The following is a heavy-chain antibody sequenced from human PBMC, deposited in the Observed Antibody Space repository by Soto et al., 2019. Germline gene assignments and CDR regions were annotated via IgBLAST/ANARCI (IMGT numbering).Heavy chain of an antibody. D-gene: IGHD2-21*01. CDR2: VSGRGGSA. CDR1: GFIFNNYA. V-gene: IGHV3-23*01. J-gene: IGHJ2*01. CDR3: VRRAGGAVVWYYDL. Sequence: EVQLLESGGGLVQRGGSLTLSCSASGFIFNNYAMTWVRQAPGKGLEWVARVSGRGGSAYYADSVKGRLTISRDNSNNTLYLQMTTVRGEDTAGYYCVRRAGGAVVWYYDLWGRGTLVSVFS.